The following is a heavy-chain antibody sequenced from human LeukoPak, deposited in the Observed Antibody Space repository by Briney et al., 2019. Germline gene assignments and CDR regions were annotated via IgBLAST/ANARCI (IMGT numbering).Heavy chain of an antibody. CDR1: GGSISSSSYY. V-gene: IGHV4-39*07. Sequence: SETLSLTCTVSGGSISSSSYYWGWIRQPPGKGLEWIGSIYYSGSTYYNPSLKSRVTISVDTSKNQFSLKLSSVTAADTAVYYCASSRGVTIDYWGQGTLVTVSS. CDR2: IYYSGST. D-gene: IGHD3-10*01. J-gene: IGHJ4*02. CDR3: ASSRGVTIDY.